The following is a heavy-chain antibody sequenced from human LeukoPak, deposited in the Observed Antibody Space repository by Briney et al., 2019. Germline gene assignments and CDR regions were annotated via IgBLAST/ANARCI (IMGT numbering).Heavy chain of an antibody. Sequence: GGSLRLSCAASGFTFSSSGMHWVRQAPGKGLEWVAFIRFDGSGEYYRDSVKGRFTISRDNSKNTLYLQMDRLRTEDKAVSYCANRPPKITAAGTSHDFHYWGQGTLVTVSS. CDR3: ANRPPKITAAGTSHDFHY. V-gene: IGHV3-30*02. CDR1: GFTFSSSG. D-gene: IGHD6-13*01. J-gene: IGHJ4*02. CDR2: IRFDGSGE.